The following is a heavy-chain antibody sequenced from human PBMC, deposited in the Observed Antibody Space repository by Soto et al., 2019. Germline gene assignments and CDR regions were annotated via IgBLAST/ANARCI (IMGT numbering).Heavy chain of an antibody. Sequence: QITLKESGPTLVEPTQTLTLTCSFSGFSLTKSGVGVGWFRQAPGKALECLGIIYWDDDRRYNPSLQTRLTITKDPSKHQVVLTMTYMEPVDTATYYCAHRVTYAVSWDLGWFDSWGQGTPVTVS. V-gene: IGHV2-5*02. CDR2: IYWDDDR. J-gene: IGHJ5*01. CDR3: AHRVTYAVSWDLGWFDS. D-gene: IGHD1-26*01. CDR1: GFSLTKSGVG.